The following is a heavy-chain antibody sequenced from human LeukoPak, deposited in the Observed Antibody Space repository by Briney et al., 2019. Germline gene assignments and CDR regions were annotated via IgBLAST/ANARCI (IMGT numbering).Heavy chain of an antibody. Sequence: SETLSLTCDVSGVSINTCCYYWIWIRQPPGKGLEWIGYKYYSGSTRYNSSLRSRLTISLDSSKNQFSLRLTSVTAADTAVYYCARGRSYGFDFDSWGPGTLVIVSS. CDR3: ARGRSYGFDFDS. CDR1: GVSINTCCYY. CDR2: KYYSGST. D-gene: IGHD5-18*01. V-gene: IGHV4-61*01. J-gene: IGHJ4*02.